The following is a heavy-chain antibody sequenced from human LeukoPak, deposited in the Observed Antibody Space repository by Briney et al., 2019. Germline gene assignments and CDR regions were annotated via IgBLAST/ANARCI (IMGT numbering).Heavy chain of an antibody. J-gene: IGHJ4*02. CDR2: ISSSSSYI. V-gene: IGHV3-21*01. D-gene: IGHD6-19*01. CDR1: GFTFSSYS. Sequence: GGSLRLSCAASGFTFSSYSMNWVRQAPGKGLEWVSSISSSSSYIYYADSVKGRFTISRDNAKNSLYLQMNSLRAEDTAVYYCARSASSGWSPYFDYWGQGTLVTVSS. CDR3: ARSASSGWSPYFDY.